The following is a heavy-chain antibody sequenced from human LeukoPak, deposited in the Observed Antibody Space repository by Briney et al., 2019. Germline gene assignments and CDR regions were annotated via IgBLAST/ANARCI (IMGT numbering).Heavy chain of an antibody. J-gene: IGHJ5*02. D-gene: IGHD6-13*01. CDR1: GGSFSGYY. V-gene: IGHV4-34*01. CDR2: INHSGST. CDR3: ARGRRVYVTSRRNWFDP. Sequence: SETLSLTCAVYGGSFSGYYWSWIRQPPGKGLEWIGEINHSGSTNYNPSLKSRVTISVDTSKNQFSLKLSSVTAADTAVYYCARGRRVYVTSRRNWFDPWGQGTLVTVSS.